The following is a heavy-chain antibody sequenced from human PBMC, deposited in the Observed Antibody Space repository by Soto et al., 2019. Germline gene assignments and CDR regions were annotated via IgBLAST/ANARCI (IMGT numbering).Heavy chain of an antibody. V-gene: IGHV3-33*01. Sequence: PGGSLRLSCAASGFTFSSYGMHWVRQAPGKGLERVAVIWYDGSNKYYADSVKGRFIISRDNSKNTLYLQMNSLRAEDTAVYYCARELGYCSSTSCYKGYYGMDVWGPGTTVTVSS. CDR2: IWYDGSNK. D-gene: IGHD2-2*02. CDR1: GFTFSSYG. J-gene: IGHJ6*02. CDR3: ARELGYCSSTSCYKGYYGMDV.